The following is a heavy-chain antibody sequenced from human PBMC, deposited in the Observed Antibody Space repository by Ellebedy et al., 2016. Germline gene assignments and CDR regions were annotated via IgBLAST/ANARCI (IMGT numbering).Heavy chain of an antibody. Sequence: GESLKISCAASGFTFSDHYMIWVRQAPGKGLEWVSYISRRSESIFYADSVKGRFTISRDNAKNSLYLQVNSLRAEDTAVYYCARAEGYKSGWPQGYYHYIDVWGKGTTVTVSS. CDR2: ISRRSESI. D-gene: IGHD6-19*01. CDR3: ARAEGYKSGWPQGYYHYIDV. J-gene: IGHJ6*03. V-gene: IGHV3-11*01. CDR1: GFTFSDHY.